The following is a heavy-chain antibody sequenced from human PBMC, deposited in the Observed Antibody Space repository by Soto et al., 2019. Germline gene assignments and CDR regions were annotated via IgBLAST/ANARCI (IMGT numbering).Heavy chain of an antibody. V-gene: IGHV1-69*12. CDR2: IIPIFGTA. Sequence: QVQLVQSGAEVKKPGSSVKVSCKASGGTFSSYAISCVRQAPGQGLEWMGGIIPIFGTANYAQKFQGRVTITAAESTSTAYMELSSLRYEVTAVYYCARDRPWGYGEYVLYYFDYWGQGTMVTVSS. CDR3: ARDRPWGYGEYVLYYFDY. CDR1: GGTFSSYA. D-gene: IGHD4-17*01. J-gene: IGHJ4*02.